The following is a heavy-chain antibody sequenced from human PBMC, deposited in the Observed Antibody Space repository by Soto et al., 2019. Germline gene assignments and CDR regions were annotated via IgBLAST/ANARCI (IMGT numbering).Heavy chain of an antibody. CDR3: TRQRDGYNYRYFDY. D-gene: IGHD5-12*01. CDR1: GGSINSGGYY. V-gene: IGHV4-31*03. J-gene: IGHJ4*02. Sequence: SETLSLTCTVSGGSINSGGYYWIWIRQHPGKGLEWIGYIYYSGSTYYNPSLKSRVTISIDTSKNQFSLRLSSVTAADTAVYYCTRQRDGYNYRYFDYWGQGTLVTVSS. CDR2: IYYSGST.